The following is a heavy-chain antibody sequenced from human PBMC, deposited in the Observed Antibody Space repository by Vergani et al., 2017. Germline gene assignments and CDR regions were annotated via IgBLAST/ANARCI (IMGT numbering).Heavy chain of an antibody. D-gene: IGHD3-10*01. V-gene: IGHV4-59*01. CDR3: ARVYYGSGSYYNAMGNWFEP. CDR1: GGSISSYY. Sequence: QVQLQESGPGLVKPSETLSLTCTVSGGSISSYYWSWIRQPPGKGLEWIGYIYYSGSTNYNPSLKSRVTISVDTSKNQFSLKLSSVTAADTAVYYCARVYYGSGSYYNAMGNWFEPWGQGTLVTVSS. J-gene: IGHJ5*02. CDR2: IYYSGST.